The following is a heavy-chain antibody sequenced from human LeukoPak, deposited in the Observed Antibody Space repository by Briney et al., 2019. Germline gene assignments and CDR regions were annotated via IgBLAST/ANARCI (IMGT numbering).Heavy chain of an antibody. CDR1: GFTFSTYS. D-gene: IGHD4-17*01. CDR2: ISGSTSTI. Sequence: GGSLRLSCTASGFTFSTYSMNWVRQAPGKGLEWVSFISGSTSTIYCADSVKGRFTISRDNAKNSLYLQMNSLRDEDTAVYFCARDSYGDYYFDYWGQGSLVTVSS. J-gene: IGHJ4*02. V-gene: IGHV3-48*02. CDR3: ARDSYGDYYFDY.